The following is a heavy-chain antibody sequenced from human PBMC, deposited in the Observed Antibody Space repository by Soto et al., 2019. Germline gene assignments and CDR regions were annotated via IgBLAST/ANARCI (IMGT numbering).Heavy chain of an antibody. CDR3: AKARRVPAAIIGYYYGMDV. D-gene: IGHD2-2*01. CDR1: GFTFSSYA. V-gene: IGHV3-23*01. Sequence: GGSLRLSCAASGFTFSSYAMSWVRQAPGKGLEWVSAISGSGGSTYYADSVKGRFTISRDNSKNTLYLQMNSLRAEDTAVYYCAKARRVPAAIIGYYYGMDVWGQGTTVTVSS. J-gene: IGHJ6*02. CDR2: ISGSGGST.